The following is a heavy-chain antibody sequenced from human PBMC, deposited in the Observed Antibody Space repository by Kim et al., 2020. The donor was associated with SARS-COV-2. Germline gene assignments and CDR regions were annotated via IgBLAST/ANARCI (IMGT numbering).Heavy chain of an antibody. J-gene: IGHJ6*02. CDR2: TYYRSKWYN. Sequence: SQTLSLTCAISGDSVSSNSAAWNWIRQSPSRGLEWLGRTYYRSKWYNDYAVSVKSRITINPDTSKNQFSLQLNSVTPEDTAVYYCARDDHYDSTSEVDFYYYGMDVWGQGTTVTVSS. CDR3: ARDDHYDSTSEVDFYYYGMDV. V-gene: IGHV6-1*01. CDR1: GDSVSSNSAA. D-gene: IGHD3-3*01.